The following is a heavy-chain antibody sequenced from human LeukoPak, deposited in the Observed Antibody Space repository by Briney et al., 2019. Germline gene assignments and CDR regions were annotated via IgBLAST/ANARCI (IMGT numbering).Heavy chain of an antibody. CDR1: GGSISSYY. D-gene: IGHD3-9*01. J-gene: IGHJ4*02. CDR2: IYYSGST. Sequence: PSETLSLTCTVSGGSISSYYWSWIRQPPGKGLKWIGYIYYSGSTNYNPSLKSRVTISVDTSKNQFSLKLSSVTAADTAVYYCARDMPPLPGYSPLDYWGQGTLVTVSS. V-gene: IGHV4-59*01. CDR3: ARDMPPLPGYSPLDY.